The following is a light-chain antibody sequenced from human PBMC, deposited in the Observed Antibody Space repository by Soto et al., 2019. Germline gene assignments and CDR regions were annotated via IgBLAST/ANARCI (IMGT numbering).Light chain of an antibody. CDR2: DDS. Sequence: SYELTQPPSVSVAPGQTAKITCGGDNIGRQTVHWYQQKAGQAPVLVVYDDSRRPSGIPERFSGSNSGSPATLTIARVEAGDEADYYCQVYDSTSDHYVFGTGTKLTVL. CDR1: NIGRQT. V-gene: IGLV3-21*02. CDR3: QVYDSTSDHYV. J-gene: IGLJ1*01.